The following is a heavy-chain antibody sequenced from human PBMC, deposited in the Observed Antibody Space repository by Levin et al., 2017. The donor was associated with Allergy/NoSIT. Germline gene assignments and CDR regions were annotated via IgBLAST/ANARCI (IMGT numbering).Heavy chain of an antibody. V-gene: IGHV3-7*04. D-gene: IGHD3-10*01. CDR1: GFTFSTYS. Sequence: GGSLRLSCATSGFTFSTYSMTWVRQAPGKGLEWVARIKEDGSVQHYVDSVKGRLTISRDNTKNSLYLQMNSLRIEDTGIYYCAREWFGELVFSTRGQGTLVTVSS. CDR3: AREWFGELVFST. J-gene: IGHJ1*01. CDR2: IKEDGSVQ.